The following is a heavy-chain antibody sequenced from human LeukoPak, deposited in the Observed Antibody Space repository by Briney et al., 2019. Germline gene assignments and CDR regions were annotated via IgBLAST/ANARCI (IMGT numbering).Heavy chain of an antibody. CDR1: GYTFTNYA. V-gene: IGHV7-4-1*02. Sequence: GASVKVSCKASGYTFTNYAMNWVRQAPGQGLEWMGWINTNTGNPTYAQGFTGRFVFSLDTSVSTAYLQISSLKAEDTAVYYCARRSEQSRGYQPTFGPLGQGTLVNGFS. CDR2: INTNTGNP. J-gene: IGHJ5*02. CDR3: ARRSEQSRGYQPTFGP. D-gene: IGHD3-22*01.